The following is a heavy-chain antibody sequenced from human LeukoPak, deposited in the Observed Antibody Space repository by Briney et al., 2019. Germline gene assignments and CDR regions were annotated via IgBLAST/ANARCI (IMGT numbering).Heavy chain of an antibody. V-gene: IGHV3-48*03. D-gene: IGHD2-8*01. CDR2: ISSSGSTI. CDR3: ARDFPYGSNHFDY. Sequence: GGSLRLSCAASGFTFSSYEMNWVRQAPGKGLEWVSYISSSGSTIYYADSVKGRFTISRDNAKNSLYLQMNSLRAEDTAVYYCARDFPYGSNHFDYWGQGTLVTVSS. CDR1: GFTFSSYE. J-gene: IGHJ4*02.